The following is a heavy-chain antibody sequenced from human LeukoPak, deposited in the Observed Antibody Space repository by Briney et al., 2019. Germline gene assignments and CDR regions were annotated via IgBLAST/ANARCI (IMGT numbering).Heavy chain of an antibody. CDR3: AKDTRGYSYGSYFDY. CDR1: GFSLKTYN. CDR2: MTSSRYI. Sequence: GGSLRLSCAASGFSLKTYNMNWVRQAPGKGLEWVSSMTSSRYIYYADSVKGRFTISRDNAKNSLYLQMNSLRADDTALYYCAKDTRGYSYGSYFDYWGQGTLVTVSS. D-gene: IGHD5-18*01. J-gene: IGHJ4*02. V-gene: IGHV3-21*04.